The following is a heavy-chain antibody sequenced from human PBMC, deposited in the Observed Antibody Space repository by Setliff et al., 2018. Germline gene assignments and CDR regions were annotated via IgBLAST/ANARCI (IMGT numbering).Heavy chain of an antibody. CDR3: AKRGGWDDQHYAFDI. J-gene: IGHJ3*02. D-gene: IGHD6-19*01. Sequence: SLKISCEGSGFIFSNYFMSWFRQAPGKGLEWLSYVTTTGGFTKEADSVRGRFSVSRDNSKKSVYLQINDLRAEDTALYFCAKRGGWDDQHYAFDIWGQGTMVTVSS. CDR2: VTTTGGFT. CDR1: GFIFSNYF. V-gene: IGHV3-11*03.